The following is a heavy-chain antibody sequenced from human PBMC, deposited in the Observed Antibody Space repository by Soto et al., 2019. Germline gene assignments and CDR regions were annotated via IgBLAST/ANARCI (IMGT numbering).Heavy chain of an antibody. J-gene: IGHJ4*02. D-gene: IGHD2-8*01. V-gene: IGHV4-4*07. CDR1: GGSINGYY. CDR2: ISTSGNT. CDR3: ARYFCTNKSCPSFFDY. Sequence: PSATLCLTCTVSGGSINGYYWRWIRQPAGKGLDCIGRISTSGNTNYIPSLKSRVSMSVDTSKNQFSLKLSSVTAADTAVYYCARYFCTNKSCPSFFDYWGQGTLVTVSS.